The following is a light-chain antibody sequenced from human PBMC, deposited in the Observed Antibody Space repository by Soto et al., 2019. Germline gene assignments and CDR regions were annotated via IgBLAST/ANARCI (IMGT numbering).Light chain of an antibody. CDR1: QSISIY. V-gene: IGKV1-5*01. CDR3: QQYNSYGT. J-gene: IGKJ1*01. Sequence: DVQMTQSPSSLSASVGDRVTITCRASQSISIYLNWYQQKPGKAPKLLIYDASSLESGVPSRFSGSGSGTEFTLTISSLQPDDFATYYCQQYNSYGTFGQGTKVDIK. CDR2: DAS.